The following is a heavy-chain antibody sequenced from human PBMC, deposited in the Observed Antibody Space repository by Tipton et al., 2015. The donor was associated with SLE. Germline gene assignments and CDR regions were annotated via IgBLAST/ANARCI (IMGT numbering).Heavy chain of an antibody. CDR3: AREWGRGSEDY. Sequence: SLRLSCAASGFTFSSYGMHWVRQAPGKGLEWVAVIWYDGSNKYYADSVKGRFTISRDNSKNTLYLQMNSLRAEDTAVYYCAREWGRGSEDYWGQGTLVTVSS. CDR1: GFTFSSYG. D-gene: IGHD2-15*01. J-gene: IGHJ4*02. CDR2: IWYDGSNK. V-gene: IGHV3-33*01.